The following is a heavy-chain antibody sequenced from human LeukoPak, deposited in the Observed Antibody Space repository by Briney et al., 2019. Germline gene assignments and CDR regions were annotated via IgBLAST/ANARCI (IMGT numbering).Heavy chain of an antibody. CDR1: GFTFSSYG. D-gene: IGHD6-19*01. Sequence: GGSLRLSCAASGFTFSSYGMHWVRQAPGKGLEWVAFIQYDGSNKYYADSVKGRFTISRDNSKNTLYLQMNSPRAEDTAVYYCARDSSGLGFLDYWGQGTLVTVSS. CDR3: ARDSSGLGFLDY. V-gene: IGHV3-30*02. J-gene: IGHJ4*02. CDR2: IQYDGSNK.